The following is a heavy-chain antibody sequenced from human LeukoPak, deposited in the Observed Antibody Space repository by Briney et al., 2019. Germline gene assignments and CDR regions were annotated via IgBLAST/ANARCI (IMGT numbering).Heavy chain of an antibody. CDR2: FDPEDGET. D-gene: IGHD2-15*01. Sequence: GASVKVSCKVSGYTLTELSMHWVRQAPGKGLEWMGGFDPEDGETIYAQKFQGRVTMTEDTSTDTAYMELSSLRSEDTAVYYCATGKQLLVPTNHPPTYGMDVWGKGTTVTVSS. V-gene: IGHV1-24*01. J-gene: IGHJ6*04. CDR1: GYTLTELS. CDR3: ATGKQLLVPTNHPPTYGMDV.